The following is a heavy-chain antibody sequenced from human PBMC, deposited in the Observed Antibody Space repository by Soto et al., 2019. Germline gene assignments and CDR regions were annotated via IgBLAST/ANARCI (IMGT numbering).Heavy chain of an antibody. CDR2: ISPGSRYP. V-gene: IGHV3-11*06. D-gene: IGHD2-15*01. CDR1: GFTFGDSY. J-gene: IGHJ6*02. CDR3: VRDKSVLTVVGGKTYYAMDV. Sequence: GGSLRLSCAGSGFTFGDSYMSWIRQAPGKGLEWLSYISPGSRYPAYADSVKGRFTVSRDNARNSLYLQMNSLRADDTAVYYCVRDKSVLTVVGGKTYYAMDVWGQGTTVTVSS.